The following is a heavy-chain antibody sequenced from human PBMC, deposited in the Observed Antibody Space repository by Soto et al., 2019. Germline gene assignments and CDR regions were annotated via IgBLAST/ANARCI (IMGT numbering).Heavy chain of an antibody. Sequence: QVQLVQSGAEVKKPGASVKVSCKASGYTFYSYDITWVRQAPGQGLEWMGTTSAYNGNTNFAQNLQGRVTMTIDKSTATAYMELNSLTSDDTAVYYCASARATVTTERALGYWGQGTLVTVSS. CDR3: ASARATVTTERALGY. CDR2: TSAYNGNT. D-gene: IGHD4-17*01. J-gene: IGHJ4*02. CDR1: GYTFYSYD. V-gene: IGHV1-18*01.